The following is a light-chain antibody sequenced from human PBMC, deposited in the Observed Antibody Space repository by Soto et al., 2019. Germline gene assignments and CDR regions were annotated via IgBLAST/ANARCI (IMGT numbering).Light chain of an antibody. V-gene: IGLV2-14*01. J-gene: IGLJ2*01. CDR2: DVS. CDR1: SSDVGGYNY. CDR3: SSYTSSSTYVV. Sequence: QSALTQPASVSGSHGQSITISCTGTSSDVGGYNYVSWYQQHPGKAPTLMIYDVSNRPAGVSNRFSGSKSGNTASLTISGLQDEDEAYYYCSSYTSSSTYVVFGGGTKLTVL.